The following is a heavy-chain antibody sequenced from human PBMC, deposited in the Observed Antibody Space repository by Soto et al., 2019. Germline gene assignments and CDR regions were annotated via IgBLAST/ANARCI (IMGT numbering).Heavy chain of an antibody. CDR1: GFTFSSYT. CDR2: ISSSSSYI. CDR3: AREGIAAALDY. D-gene: IGHD6-13*01. V-gene: IGHV3-21*01. Sequence: GGSFYLSCPASGFTFSSYTMSWVRQAPGKGLEWVSSISSSSSYIYYADSVKGRFTISRDNAKNSLYLQVNSLRAEDTAVYYCAREGIAAALDYWGQGTLLTVSS. J-gene: IGHJ4*02.